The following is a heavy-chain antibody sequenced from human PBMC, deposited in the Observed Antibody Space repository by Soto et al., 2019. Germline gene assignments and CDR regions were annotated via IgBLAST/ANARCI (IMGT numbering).Heavy chain of an antibody. Sequence: ASVKVSCKASGYTFTNYGITWVRQAPGQGLEWMGWISAYNGNTHYTQRLQGRVTMTTDTSTGTAYMELRSLRSDDTAVYYCARDWRETNFDYWGQGTQVTVSS. CDR3: ARDWRETNFDY. J-gene: IGHJ4*02. V-gene: IGHV1-18*01. CDR2: ISAYNGNT. CDR1: GYTFTNYG.